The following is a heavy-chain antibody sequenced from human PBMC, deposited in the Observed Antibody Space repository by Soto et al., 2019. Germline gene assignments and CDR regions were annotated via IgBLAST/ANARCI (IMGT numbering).Heavy chain of an antibody. V-gene: IGHV4-39*01. CDR1: GGSISSSSYY. D-gene: IGHD6-13*01. CDR2: IYYSGST. Sequence: QLQLQESGPGLVKPSETLSLTCTVSGGSISSSSYYWGWIRQPPGKGLEWIGSIYYSGSTYYNPSLKGRVTISVDTSKNQFSLKLSSVTAADTAVYYCARRAPLYSSSWYAFDIWGQGTMVTVSS. CDR3: ARRAPLYSSSWYAFDI. J-gene: IGHJ3*02.